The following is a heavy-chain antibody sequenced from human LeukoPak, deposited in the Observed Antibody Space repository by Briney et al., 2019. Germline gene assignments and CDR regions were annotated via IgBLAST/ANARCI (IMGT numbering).Heavy chain of an antibody. Sequence: GGSLRLSCAASGFTVSSNYMSWVRQAPGKGLEWVSVIYGGGSTYYADSVKGRFTISRDNSKNTLYLQMNSLRAEDTAVYYCARGSYYDFWSGPTDGMDVWGQGTTVTVSS. CDR1: GFTVSSNY. CDR2: IYGGGST. J-gene: IGHJ6*02. V-gene: IGHV3-53*01. D-gene: IGHD3-3*01. CDR3: ARGSYYDFWSGPTDGMDV.